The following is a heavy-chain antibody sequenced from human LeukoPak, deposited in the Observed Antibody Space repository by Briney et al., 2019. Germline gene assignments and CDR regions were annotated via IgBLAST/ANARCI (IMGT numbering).Heavy chain of an antibody. V-gene: IGHV3-23*01. CDR2: ISGSGGST. CDR3: AKGPPFSFGSPGAFDI. CDR1: GFTFSSYA. J-gene: IGHJ3*02. Sequence: GGSLRLSCAASGFTFSSYAMSWVRQAPGKGLEWVSAISGSGGSTYYADSVKGRFTISRDNSKNTLYLQMNSLRAEDTAVYYCAKGPPFSFGSPGAFDIWGQGTMVTVSS. D-gene: IGHD3-10*01.